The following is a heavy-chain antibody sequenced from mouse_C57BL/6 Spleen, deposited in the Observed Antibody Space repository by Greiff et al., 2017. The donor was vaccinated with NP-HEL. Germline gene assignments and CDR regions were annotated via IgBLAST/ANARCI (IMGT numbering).Heavy chain of an antibody. CDR2: ISDGGSYT. V-gene: IGHV5-4*01. D-gene: IGHD1-1*01. CDR1: GFTFSSYA. CDR3: AREGGMDTTVVSYYFDY. Sequence: VMLVESGGGLVKPGGSLKLSCAASGFTFSSYAMSWVRQTPEKRLEWVATISDGGSYTYYPDNVKGRFTISRDNAKNNLYLQMSHLKSEDTAMYYCAREGGMDTTVVSYYFDYWGQGTTLTVSS. J-gene: IGHJ2*01.